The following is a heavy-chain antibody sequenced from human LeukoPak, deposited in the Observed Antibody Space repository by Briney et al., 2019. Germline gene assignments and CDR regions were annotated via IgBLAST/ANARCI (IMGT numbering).Heavy chain of an antibody. Sequence: ASVKVSCKASAYTFTDYYIHWVRQAPGQGLEWMGRISPHSGGTNYVQKFQGRVTMTRDTSISTVYMELSSLRSDDTAVYYCARGQNYYDSIGYYYNYWGQGTLVTVSS. CDR2: ISPHSGGT. V-gene: IGHV1-2*06. CDR3: ARGQNYYDSIGYYYNY. D-gene: IGHD3-22*01. J-gene: IGHJ4*02. CDR1: AYTFTDYY.